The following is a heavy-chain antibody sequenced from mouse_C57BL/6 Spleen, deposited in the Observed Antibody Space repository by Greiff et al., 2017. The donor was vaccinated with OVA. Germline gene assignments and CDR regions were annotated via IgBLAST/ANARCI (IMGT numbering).Heavy chain of an antibody. CDR1: GYTFTSYW. CDR2: IDPSDSYT. V-gene: IGHV1-69*01. J-gene: IGHJ1*03. Sequence: QVQLQQPGAELVMPGASVKLSCKASGYTFTSYWMHWVKQRPGQGLEWIVEIDPSDSYTNYNQKFKGKSTLTVDKSSSTAYMQLSSLTSEDSAVYYCARSYGSNWYFDVWGTGTTVTVSS. D-gene: IGHD1-1*01. CDR3: ARSYGSNWYFDV.